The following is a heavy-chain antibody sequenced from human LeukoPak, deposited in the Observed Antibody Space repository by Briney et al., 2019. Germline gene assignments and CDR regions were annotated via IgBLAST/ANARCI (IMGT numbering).Heavy chain of an antibody. CDR1: GGSISSYY. Sequence: SGTLSLTCTVSGGSISSYYWSWIRQPPGKGLEWIGYIYYSGSTNYNPSLKSRVTISVDTSKNQFSLKLSSVTAADTAVYYCARTYCSGGSCYDLDYWGQGTLVTVSS. CDR3: ARTYCSGGSCYDLDY. CDR2: IYYSGST. J-gene: IGHJ4*02. D-gene: IGHD2-15*01. V-gene: IGHV4-59*01.